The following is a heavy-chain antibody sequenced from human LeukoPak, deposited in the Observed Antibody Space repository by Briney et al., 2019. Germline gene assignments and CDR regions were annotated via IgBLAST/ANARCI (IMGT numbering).Heavy chain of an antibody. CDR3: AKVSPYSSGWYED. CDR2: IHYDGNNK. J-gene: IGHJ4*02. CDR1: GFTFNSYG. V-gene: IGHV3-30*02. D-gene: IGHD6-19*01. Sequence: GGSLRLSCAASGFTFNSYGMHWVRQAPGKGLEWVAFIHYDGNNKYYADSVKGRFTISRDNSKSTLYLQMNSLRAEDTAVYYCAKVSPYSSGWYEDWGQGTLVTVSS.